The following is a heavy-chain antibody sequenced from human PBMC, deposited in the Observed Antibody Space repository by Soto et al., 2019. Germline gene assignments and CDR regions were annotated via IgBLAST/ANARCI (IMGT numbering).Heavy chain of an antibody. CDR3: AKDMEEGGWYKGSDY. CDR1: GFTFSTHG. V-gene: IGHV3-30*18. J-gene: IGHJ4*02. Sequence: QVQLVESGGGVVQPGTSLRLSCAASGFTFSTHGMHWVRQAPGKGLEWVAVISHDGSAKHYVDSVKGRFTISRDNSKNTLYLQMDTLKVEDTAIYYCAKDMEEGGWYKGSDYWGQGTLVTVSS. D-gene: IGHD6-19*01. CDR2: ISHDGSAK.